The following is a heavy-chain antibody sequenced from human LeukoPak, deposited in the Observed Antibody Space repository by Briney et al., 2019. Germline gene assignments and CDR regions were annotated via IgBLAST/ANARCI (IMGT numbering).Heavy chain of an antibody. Sequence: PGGSLRLSCAASGFTFSSYAMSWVRQAPGKGLEWVSAISGSGGSTYYADSVKGRFTISRDNSKNTLYLQMNSLRAEDTAVYYCARPYHDFWSGYYPFDYWGQGTLVTVSS. CDR2: ISGSGGST. V-gene: IGHV3-23*01. J-gene: IGHJ4*02. D-gene: IGHD3-3*01. CDR1: GFTFSSYA. CDR3: ARPYHDFWSGYYPFDY.